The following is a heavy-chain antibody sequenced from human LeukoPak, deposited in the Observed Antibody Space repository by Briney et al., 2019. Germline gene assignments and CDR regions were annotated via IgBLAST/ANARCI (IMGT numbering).Heavy chain of an antibody. D-gene: IGHD3-9*01. CDR1: GFTFSSYA. CDR3: AKDPDYDILTGYYNEGYFDY. V-gene: IGHV3-23*01. Sequence: GGSLRLSCAASGFTFSSYAMSWVRQAPGKGLEWVSAISGSGGSTYYADSVKGRLTISRDNSKNTLYLQMNSLRAEDTAVYYCAKDPDYDILTGYYNEGYFDYWGQGTLVTVSS. J-gene: IGHJ4*02. CDR2: ISGSGGST.